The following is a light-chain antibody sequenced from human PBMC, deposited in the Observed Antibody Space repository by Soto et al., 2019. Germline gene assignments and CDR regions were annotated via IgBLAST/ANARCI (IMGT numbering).Light chain of an antibody. V-gene: IGKV3-15*01. CDR3: QQYNNWPLT. CDR1: QSVSSN. J-gene: IGKJ4*01. Sequence: EIVLTQSPGTLSLSPGERATLSCRASQSVSSNYLAWYQQKPGQAPRLLIYGASTRATGIPARFSGSASGTEFTLTISSLQSEDFAIYYCQQYNNWPLTFGGGTKVDIK. CDR2: GAS.